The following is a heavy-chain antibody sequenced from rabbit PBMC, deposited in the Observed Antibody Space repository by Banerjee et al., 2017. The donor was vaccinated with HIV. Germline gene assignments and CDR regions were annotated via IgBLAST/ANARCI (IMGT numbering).Heavy chain of an antibody. CDR1: GFSFSSGYY. D-gene: IGHD6-1*01. CDR2: IYTSSGST. J-gene: IGHJ3*01. CDR3: ARSSGNYATLLTRLDL. Sequence: QSLEESGGDLVKPGASLTLTCTASGFSFSSGYYYMCWVRQAPGKGLEWIACIYTSSGSTYYASWAKGRFTISKTSSTTVTLQMTSLTAADTATYFCARSSGNYATLLTRLDLWGPGTLVTVS. V-gene: IGHV1S40*01.